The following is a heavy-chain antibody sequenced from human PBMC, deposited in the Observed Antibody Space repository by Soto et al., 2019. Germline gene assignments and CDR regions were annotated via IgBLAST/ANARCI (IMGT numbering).Heavy chain of an antibody. CDR1: GGSVSSGSYY. J-gene: IGHJ4*02. Sequence: QVQLQESGPGLVKPSETLSLTCTVSGGSVSSGSYYWSWIRQPPGKGLEWIGYIYYSGSTNYNPTLKSRVTXXVXTXXNQFSLKLSSVTAADTAVYYCASGDIVLVPAAINYWGQGTLVTVSS. D-gene: IGHD2-2*01. CDR2: IYYSGST. CDR3: ASGDIVLVPAAINY. V-gene: IGHV4-61*01.